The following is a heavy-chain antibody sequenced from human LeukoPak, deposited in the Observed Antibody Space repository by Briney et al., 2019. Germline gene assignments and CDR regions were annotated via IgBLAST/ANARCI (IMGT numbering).Heavy chain of an antibody. D-gene: IGHD6-13*01. CDR3: ARGDAGTFPFDY. V-gene: IGHV4-59*01. J-gene: IGHJ4*02. CDR1: GGSISRYF. CDR2: IYYSGTT. Sequence: PSETLSLTCTVSGGSISRYFWSWIRQPPGKGLEWIGHIYYSGTTNYNPSLKSRVTISVDMSKNQFSLKLRSVTAADTAVYYCARGDAGTFPFDYWGQGTLVTVSS.